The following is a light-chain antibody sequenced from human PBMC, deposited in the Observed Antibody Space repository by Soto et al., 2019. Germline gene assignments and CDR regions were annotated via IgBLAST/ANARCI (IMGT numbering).Light chain of an antibody. CDR1: QSISSRS. V-gene: IGKV3-20*01. Sequence: EIVLTQSPGTLSLSAGEKVTLSCRASQSISSRSLAWYQQKPGQAPRLLIYGASNTLTGIPDRFSGSGSGIDFTLTITRLEPEDFAVYYCQEYGTSQTFGGGTKVEI. J-gene: IGKJ4*01. CDR2: GAS. CDR3: QEYGTSQT.